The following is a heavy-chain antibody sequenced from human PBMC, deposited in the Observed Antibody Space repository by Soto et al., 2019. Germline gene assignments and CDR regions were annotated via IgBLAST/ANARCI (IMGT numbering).Heavy chain of an antibody. J-gene: IGHJ6*02. V-gene: IGHV1-58*01. D-gene: IGHD4-17*01. CDR1: GFTFTSSS. CDR2: IVVGSGKT. CDR3: AAPSTVGTSYYYYGMDV. Sequence: ASVNVSFKAAGFTFTSSSVKWVRQARGQRLEWIGWIVVGSGKTNYAQKFQERVTITRDRSTSTAYMELSSLRSEDTAVYYCAAPSTVGTSYYYYGMDVWGQ.